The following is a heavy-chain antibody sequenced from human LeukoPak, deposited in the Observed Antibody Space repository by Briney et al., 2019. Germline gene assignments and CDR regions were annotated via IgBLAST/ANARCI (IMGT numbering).Heavy chain of an antibody. J-gene: IGHJ5*02. Sequence: SETLSLTCTVSGGSISTYYWSWIRQPPGKGLGWIGYIYYSGSTNYKPSLKSRVTMSVDTSKNQFSLKLSSVTAADTAVYYCAREGVTHNWFDPWGQGTLVTVSS. CDR1: GGSISTYY. CDR2: IYYSGST. CDR3: AREGVTHNWFDP. D-gene: IGHD4-23*01. V-gene: IGHV4-59*01.